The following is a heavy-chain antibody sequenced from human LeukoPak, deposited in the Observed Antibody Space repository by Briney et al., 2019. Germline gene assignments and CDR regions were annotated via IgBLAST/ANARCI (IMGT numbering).Heavy chain of an antibody. CDR1: GGSISSYY. Sequence: SETLSLTCTVSGGSISSYYWSWIRQPHGEGLEWIGYTNYSGRTNYHPSLTSRVTISVDTSKNQFSMKLSSVTAADTAVYYCARYSGSYDFDYWGQGTLVTVSS. D-gene: IGHD1-26*01. V-gene: IGHV4-59*01. CDR2: TNYSGRT. CDR3: ARYSGSYDFDY. J-gene: IGHJ4*02.